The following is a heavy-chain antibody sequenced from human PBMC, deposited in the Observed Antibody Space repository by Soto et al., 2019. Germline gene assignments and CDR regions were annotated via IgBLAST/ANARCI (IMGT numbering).Heavy chain of an antibody. Sequence: PSETLSLTCTVSGGSVNTGSYFWSWIRQPPGRGLEWIGNIFYSGTTKSNPSLKSRVTMSLDTSKNQFSLELGSATAADTAVYYCARDRVVRVCIAAAAYGMDVWGQGTSVTVSS. CDR3: ARDRVVRVCIAAAAYGMDV. V-gene: IGHV4-61*01. CDR1: GGSVNTGSYF. D-gene: IGHD6-13*01. CDR2: IFYSGTT. J-gene: IGHJ6*02.